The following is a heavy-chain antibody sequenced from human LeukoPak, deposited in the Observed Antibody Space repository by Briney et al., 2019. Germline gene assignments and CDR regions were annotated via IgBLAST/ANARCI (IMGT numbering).Heavy chain of an antibody. J-gene: IGHJ5*02. Sequence: ASVKVSCKASVYTFTAYYMHWVRQAPGQGLEWMGWINPDSGGTNYVQKFQGRVTMTRNTSISSAYMELSRLRSDDTAVYYCARDLTPGYCSSTSCHGYNWFDPWGQGTLVTVSS. CDR3: ARDLTPGYCSSTSCHGYNWFDP. CDR2: INPDSGGT. V-gene: IGHV1-2*02. CDR1: VYTFTAYY. D-gene: IGHD2-2*01.